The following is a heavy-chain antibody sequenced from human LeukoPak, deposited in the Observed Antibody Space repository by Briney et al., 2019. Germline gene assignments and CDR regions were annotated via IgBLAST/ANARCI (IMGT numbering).Heavy chain of an antibody. J-gene: IGHJ4*02. D-gene: IGHD3-10*01. CDR3: ARDLWFGELLAPPYYFDY. CDR2: INSDGSTT. CDR1: GFTFSSYW. V-gene: IGHV3-74*01. Sequence: GGSLRLSCAASGFTFSSYWMHWVRQAPGKGLVWVSRINSDGSTTTYADSVKGRFTISRDNSKNTLYLQMNSLRAEDTAVYYCARDLWFGELLAPPYYFDYWGQGTLVTVSS.